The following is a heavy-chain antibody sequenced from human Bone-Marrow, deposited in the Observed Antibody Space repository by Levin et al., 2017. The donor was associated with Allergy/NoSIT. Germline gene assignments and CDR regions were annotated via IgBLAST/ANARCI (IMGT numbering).Heavy chain of an antibody. CDR3: ARDSGYSSSWPNWFDP. CDR1: GFTFSSYG. V-gene: IGHV3-33*01. J-gene: IGHJ5*02. D-gene: IGHD6-13*01. Sequence: GESLKISCAASGFTFSSYGMHWVRQAPGKGLEWVAVIWYDGSNKYYADSVKGRFTISRDNSKNTLYLQMNSLRAEDTAVYYCARDSGYSSSWPNWFDPWGQGTLVTVSS. CDR2: IWYDGSNK.